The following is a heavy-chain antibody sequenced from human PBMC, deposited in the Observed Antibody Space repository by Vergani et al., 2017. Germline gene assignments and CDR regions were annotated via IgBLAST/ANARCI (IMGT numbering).Heavy chain of an antibody. J-gene: IGHJ5*02. CDR1: GFIFSSSG. CDR3: GKTQGTVVGTWWFDP. D-gene: IGHD1-1*01. V-gene: IGHV3-30*02. CDR2: TRPHEDGA. Sequence: VQLVESGGGLVKPGGSLRLSCAGSGFIFSSSGMYWVRQAPGRGLESVTFTRPHEDGAFYSASVRGRFTVSRDNSKNTLYLEMNRLNVDDTAIYYCGKTQGTVVGTWWFDPWGQGTPVTVSS.